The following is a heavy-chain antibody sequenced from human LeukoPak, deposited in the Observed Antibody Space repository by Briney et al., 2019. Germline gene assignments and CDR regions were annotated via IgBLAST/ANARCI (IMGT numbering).Heavy chain of an antibody. CDR2: IYYSGST. D-gene: IGHD3-10*01. Sequence: TLSLPCTVSGGSISSGDYYWSWIRQPPGKGLEWIGYIYYSGSTYYNPSLKSRVTISVDTSKNQFSLKLSSVTAADTAVYYCARDLTMVRGLYGMDVWGQGTTVTVSS. CDR1: GGSISSGDYY. CDR3: ARDLTMVRGLYGMDV. V-gene: IGHV4-30-4*01. J-gene: IGHJ6*02.